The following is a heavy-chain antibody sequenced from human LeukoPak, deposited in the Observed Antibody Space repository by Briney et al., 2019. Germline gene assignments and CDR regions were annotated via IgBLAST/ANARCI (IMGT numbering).Heavy chain of an antibody. CDR2: IRGSGATT. J-gene: IGHJ2*01. V-gene: IGHV3-23*01. Sequence: GGSLRLSCAASGFTFSSYAMSWVRQAPGKGLEWVSAIRGSGATTYYADSVKGRFTISRDNSKNTLYLHMNSLSAEDTAVYYCAKGGGDYPHWYFDLWGPGTLVTLSS. CDR3: AKGGGDYPHWYFDL. D-gene: IGHD4-17*01. CDR1: GFTFSSYA.